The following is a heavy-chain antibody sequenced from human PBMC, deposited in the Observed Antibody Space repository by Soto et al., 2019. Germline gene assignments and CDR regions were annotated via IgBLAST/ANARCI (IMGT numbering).Heavy chain of an antibody. V-gene: IGHV4-39*01. Sequence: QLQLQESGPGLVKPSETLSLTCTVSGGSISSSSYYWGWIRQPPGKGLEWIGSIYYSGSTYYNPSLKSRVNISVDASKNQFSLKLSSVTAADTAVYYCASPPEGRDYYYGMDVWGQGTTVTVSS. J-gene: IGHJ6*02. CDR1: GGSISSSSYY. CDR2: IYYSGST. CDR3: ASPPEGRDYYYGMDV.